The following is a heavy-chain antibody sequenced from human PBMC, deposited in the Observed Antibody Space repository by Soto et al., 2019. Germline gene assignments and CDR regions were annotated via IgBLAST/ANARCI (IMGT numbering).Heavy chain of an antibody. D-gene: IGHD3-22*01. CDR1: GDSISRNSYC. CDR2: MFSTGST. J-gene: IGHJ5*02. Sequence: PSETLCHTCTVSGDSISRNSYCWGWIRQPPGKGLEWIGAMFSTGSTYYNPSLKSRVTISVDTSKDHFSLKLRSVTAADTAVYFCARHGSDSAGYYQQINWFDPWGQGTMVTVSS. CDR3: ARHGSDSAGYYQQINWFDP. V-gene: IGHV4-39*01.